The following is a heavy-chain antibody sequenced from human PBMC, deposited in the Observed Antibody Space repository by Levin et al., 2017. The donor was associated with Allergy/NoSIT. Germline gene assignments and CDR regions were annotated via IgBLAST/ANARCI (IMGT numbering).Heavy chain of an antibody. V-gene: IGHV3-9*01. D-gene: IGHD4-17*01. CDR1: GFTFDDYA. CDR2: ISWNSGSI. J-gene: IGHJ4*02. Sequence: GGSLRLSCAASGFTFDDYAMHWVRQAPGKGLEWVSGISWNSGSIGYADSVKGRFTISRDNAKNSLYLQMNSLRAEDTALYYCAKGGLRLSPSPSCALDYWGQGTLVTVSS. CDR3: AKGGLRLSPSPSCALDY.